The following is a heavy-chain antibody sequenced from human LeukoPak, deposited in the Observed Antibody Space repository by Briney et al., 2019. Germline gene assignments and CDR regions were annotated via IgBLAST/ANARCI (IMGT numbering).Heavy chain of an antibody. CDR1: GYTFTGYY. CDR2: INPDSGGT. D-gene: IGHD3-3*01. V-gene: IGHV1-2*06. CDR3: ARMYYDFWSGYEGDY. J-gene: IGHJ4*02. Sequence: ASVKVSCKASGYTFTGYYMHWVRQAPGQGLEWMGRINPDSGGTNYAQKFQGRVTMTRDTSISTAYMELSRLRSDDTAVYYCARMYYDFWSGYEGDYWGKGTLVTVSS.